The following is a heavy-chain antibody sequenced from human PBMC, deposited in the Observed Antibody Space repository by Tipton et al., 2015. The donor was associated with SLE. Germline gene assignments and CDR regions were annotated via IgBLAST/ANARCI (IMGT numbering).Heavy chain of an antibody. D-gene: IGHD1-7*01. Sequence: TLSLTCAVYGGSFSGYYWSWIRQPPGKGLEWIGEINHSGSTSYKPSLKSRVSISLDKSRNQFSLDLRSVTAADTAFYYCARRTTGTTRAFDLWGQGTMVTVSS. J-gene: IGHJ3*01. CDR3: ARRTTGTTRAFDL. CDR1: GGSFSGYY. V-gene: IGHV4-34*01. CDR2: INHSGST.